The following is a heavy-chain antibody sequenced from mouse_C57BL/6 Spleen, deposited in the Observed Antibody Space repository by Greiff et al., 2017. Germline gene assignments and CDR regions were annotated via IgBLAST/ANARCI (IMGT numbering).Heavy chain of an antibody. CDR3: ARFTTVVAFDY. V-gene: IGHV5-16*01. CDR2: INYDGSST. D-gene: IGHD1-1*01. CDR1: GFTFSDYY. Sequence: EVQLVESEGGLVQPGSSMKLSCTASGFTFSDYYMAWVRQVPEKGLEWVANINYDGSSTYYLDSLKSRFIISRDNAKNILYLQMRSLKSEDTATYYCARFTTVVAFDYWGQGTTLTVSS. J-gene: IGHJ2*01.